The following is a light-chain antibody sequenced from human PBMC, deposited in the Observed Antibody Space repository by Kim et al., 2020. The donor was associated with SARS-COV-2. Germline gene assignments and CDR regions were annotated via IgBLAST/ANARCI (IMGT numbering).Light chain of an antibody. J-gene: IGLJ2*01. CDR2: QDT. CDR1: KLGDKY. V-gene: IGLV3-1*01. CDR3: QAWDSSTVV. Sequence: VSPGQTATITCSGDKLGDKYACWYQQKPGQSPVLVIFQDTKRPSGIPERFSGSNSGNTATLTISGTQAMDEADYYCQAWDSSTVVFGGGTQLTVL.